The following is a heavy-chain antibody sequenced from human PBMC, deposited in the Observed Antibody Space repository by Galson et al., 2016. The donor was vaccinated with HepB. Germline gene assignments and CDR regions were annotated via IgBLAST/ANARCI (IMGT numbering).Heavy chain of an antibody. CDR3: ARLVENWNEAGRFDS. CDR2: ISSSSTYI. J-gene: IGHJ4*02. Sequence: LRLSCAASGFTFSSYSMNWVRQAPGEGLEWVSFISSSSTYIYYADSVRGRFTISRDNAKNSLYLQMNSLRAEDTAVYYCARLVENWNEAGRFDSWGQGTPVTVSS. CDR1: GFTFSSYS. D-gene: IGHD1-1*01. V-gene: IGHV3-21*01.